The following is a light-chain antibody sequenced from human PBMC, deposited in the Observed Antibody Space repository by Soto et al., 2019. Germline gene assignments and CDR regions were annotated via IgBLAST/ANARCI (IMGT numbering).Light chain of an antibody. CDR2: DAS. J-gene: IGKJ3*01. CDR3: QQFNSYPVT. CDR1: QGIRSA. Sequence: AIQLTQSPSSLSASVGDRVTITCRASQGIRSALAWYQQKPGKAPKLLIYDASSLESGVPSRFSGSGSGTDFTLTISSLQPEDFATYFCQQFNSYPVTFGPGTKVDIK. V-gene: IGKV1-13*02.